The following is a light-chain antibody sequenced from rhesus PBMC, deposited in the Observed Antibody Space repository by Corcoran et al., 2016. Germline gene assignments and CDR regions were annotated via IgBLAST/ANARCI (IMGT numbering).Light chain of an antibody. CDR1: QSISSW. CDR2: KAS. CDR3: QQYSSSPYS. V-gene: IGKV1-22*01. Sequence: DIQRTQPPSSLSASVGDTVTITGRASQSISSWLAWYQQKPGKAPNLLIYKASSLQSGVPSRFSGSGSGTVFTLTISSLQSEDFATYYCQQYSSSPYSFGQGTKVEIK. J-gene: IGKJ2*01.